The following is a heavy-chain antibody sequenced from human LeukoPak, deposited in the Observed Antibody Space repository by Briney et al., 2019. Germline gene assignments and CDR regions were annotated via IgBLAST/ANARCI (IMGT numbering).Heavy chain of an antibody. CDR1: GYTFTSYG. CDR2: ISAYNGNT. D-gene: IGHD3-22*01. CDR3: ARSGAYYDDSYFDY. J-gene: IGHJ4*01. Sequence: EASVKVSCKASGYTFTSYGISWVRQAPGQGLEWMGWISAYNGNTNYAQKLQGRVTMTTDTSTSTAYMELRSLRSDDTAVYYCARSGAYYDDSYFDYWGHGTLVTVSS. V-gene: IGHV1-18*01.